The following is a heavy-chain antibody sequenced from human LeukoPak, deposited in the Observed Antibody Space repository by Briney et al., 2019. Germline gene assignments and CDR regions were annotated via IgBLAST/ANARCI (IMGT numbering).Heavy chain of an antibody. CDR1: GGTFSSYA. D-gene: IGHD1-1*01. CDR2: TIPIFGTA. CDR3: ARGTGTSLPDYYYYYYMDV. Sequence: SVKVSCKASGGTFSSYAISWVRQAPGQGLEWMGGTIPIFGTANYAQKFQGRVTITTDESTSTAYMELSSLRSEDTAVYYCARGTGTSLPDYYYYYYMDVWGKGTTVTVSS. J-gene: IGHJ6*03. V-gene: IGHV1-69*05.